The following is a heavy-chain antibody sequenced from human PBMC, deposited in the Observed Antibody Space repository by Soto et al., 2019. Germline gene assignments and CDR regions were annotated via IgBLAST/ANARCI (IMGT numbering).Heavy chain of an antibody. V-gene: IGHV4-61*01. CDR3: AAGEASSRNLAPYYLDF. J-gene: IGHJ4*02. Sequence: LSLTCTGSGGSVSIGSHYWSWIRHPPGKGLEWIAYIHYSGTTSFFPSYNPSLRSRVTISEDTSKNQFSLKLLSVTTADTAVYFCAAGEASSRNLAPYYLDFWGQGTLVTVSS. D-gene: IGHD6-13*01. CDR2: IHYSGTT. CDR1: GGSVSIGSHY.